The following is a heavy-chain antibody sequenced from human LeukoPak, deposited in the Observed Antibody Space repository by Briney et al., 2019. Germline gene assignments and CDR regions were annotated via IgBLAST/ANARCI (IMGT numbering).Heavy chain of an antibody. CDR2: MNPNSGNT. V-gene: IGHV1-8*03. Sequence: GASVKVSCKASGYTFTGYYMHWVRQATGQGLEWMGWMNPNSGNTGYAQKFQGRVTITRNTSISTAYMELSSLRSEDTAVYYCARDPRYCSGGGCLGYMDVWGKGTTVTISS. CDR1: GYTFTGYY. CDR3: ARDPRYCSGGGCLGYMDV. J-gene: IGHJ6*03. D-gene: IGHD2-15*01.